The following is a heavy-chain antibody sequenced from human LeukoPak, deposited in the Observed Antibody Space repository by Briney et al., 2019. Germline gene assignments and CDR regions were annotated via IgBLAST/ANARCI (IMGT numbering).Heavy chain of an antibody. V-gene: IGHV1-46*01. Sequence: GASVKVSCKASGYTFTSYGISWVRQAPGQGLEWMGIINPSGGSTSYAQKFQGRVTMTRDTSTSTVYMELSSPRSEDTAVYYCARERVWYGSGSYFHYYYYYGMDVWGQGTTVTVSS. D-gene: IGHD3-10*01. CDR1: GYTFTSYG. CDR2: INPSGGST. J-gene: IGHJ6*02. CDR3: ARERVWYGSGSYFHYYYYYGMDV.